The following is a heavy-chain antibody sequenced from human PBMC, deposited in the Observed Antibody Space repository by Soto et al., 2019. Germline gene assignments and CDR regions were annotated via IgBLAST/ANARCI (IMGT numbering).Heavy chain of an antibody. CDR2: IYYSGST. CDR1: GGSISSGGYY. V-gene: IGHV4-31*03. D-gene: IGHD3-10*01. Sequence: QVQLQESGPGLVKPSQTLSLTCTVSGGSISSGGYYWSWIRQHPGKGLEWIGYIYYSGSTYYNPSLKSRVTISVDTSKNQFSLKLSSVTAADTAVYYCARDSTRITMVRGVIGGGIDYWGQGTLVTVSS. CDR3: ARDSTRITMVRGVIGGGIDY. J-gene: IGHJ4*02.